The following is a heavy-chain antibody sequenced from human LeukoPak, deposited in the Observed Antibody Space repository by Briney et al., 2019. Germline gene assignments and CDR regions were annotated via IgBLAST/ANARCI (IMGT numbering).Heavy chain of an antibody. J-gene: IGHJ4*02. CDR1: GFTFSSYA. D-gene: IGHD1-26*01. CDR3: AKRGAEVGATVAPGDY. Sequence: GGSLRLSCAASGFTFSSYAMSWVRQAPGKGLEWVSSFSGSGGSTYYADSVKGRFTISRDNSKNTLYLQMNSLRAEETAVYYCAKRGAEVGATVAPGDYWGQGTLVTVSS. CDR2: FSGSGGST. V-gene: IGHV3-23*01.